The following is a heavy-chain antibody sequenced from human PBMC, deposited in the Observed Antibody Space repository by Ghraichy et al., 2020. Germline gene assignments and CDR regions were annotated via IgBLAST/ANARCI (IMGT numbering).Heavy chain of an antibody. J-gene: IGHJ3*02. D-gene: IGHD3-10*01. Sequence: GGSLRLSCAASGFTFSSYAISWVRQAPGRGLEWVSAISGSGGNTYYADSVKGRFTISRDSSKNTLYLQMNSLRAEDTAVYYCAKFSSGSGFPDAFDIWGQGTMVTVSS. CDR3: AKFSSGSGFPDAFDI. CDR1: GFTFSSYA. V-gene: IGHV3-23*01. CDR2: ISGSGGNT.